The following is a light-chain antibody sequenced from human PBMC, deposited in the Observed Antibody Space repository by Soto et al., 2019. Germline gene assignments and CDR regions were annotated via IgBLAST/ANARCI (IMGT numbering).Light chain of an antibody. CDR1: QSVSSSY. V-gene: IGKV3D-15*01. J-gene: IGKJ1*01. CDR2: GAS. CDR3: QQYNNWPRT. Sequence: EIVFTQSPGTLSLSPGERATLSCRASQSVSSSYLAWYQQKPGQAPRLLIYGASSRATGIPARFSGSGSGKEFTLTISSLQSEDFAVYYCQQYNNWPRTFGQGTKVDIK.